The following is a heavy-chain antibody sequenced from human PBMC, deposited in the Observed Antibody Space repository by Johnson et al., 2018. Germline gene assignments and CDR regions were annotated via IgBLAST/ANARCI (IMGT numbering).Heavy chain of an antibody. J-gene: IGHJ3*02. D-gene: IGHD1/OR15-1a*01. Sequence: QVQLVQSGGGVVQPGRSLRLSSAASGFTFSSYGMHWVRQAPGKGLEWVAVIWYDGSNKYYADSVKGRFTISRDNSKNTLYLQMNSLRAEDTAGYYCARETETGDAFDIWGQGTMVTVSS. CDR1: GFTFSSYG. V-gene: IGHV3-33*01. CDR3: ARETETGDAFDI. CDR2: IWYDGSNK.